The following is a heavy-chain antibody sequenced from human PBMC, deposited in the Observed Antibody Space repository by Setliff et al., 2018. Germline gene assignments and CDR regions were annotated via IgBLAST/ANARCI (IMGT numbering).Heavy chain of an antibody. CDR1: GGSISNSTFY. Sequence: PSETLSLTCTVSGGSISNSTFYWGWIRQPPGKGLEWIGSINYYGSIFDDGTTYSTYYNPSLKSRATISIDTSKSQFSLKLSSMTAADTALYYCARNSDFLQYSFDLWGRGTLVTVSS. CDR2: INYYGSIFDDGTTYST. V-gene: IGHV4-39*07. CDR3: ARNSDFLQYSFDL. J-gene: IGHJ2*01. D-gene: IGHD5-12*01.